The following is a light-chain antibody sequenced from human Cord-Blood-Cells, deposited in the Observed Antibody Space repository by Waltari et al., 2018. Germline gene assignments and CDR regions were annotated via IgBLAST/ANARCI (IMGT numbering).Light chain of an antibody. V-gene: IGKV1-5*03. CDR1: QSISRW. CDR3: QQYNSYSQT. CDR2: KAS. Sequence: DIQMAPSPSTLSASVGDSVNITCRASQSISRWFAWYQQKPGKAPKLLIYKASSLESGVPSRFSGSGSGTEFTLTISSLQPDDFATYYCQQYNSYSQTFGQGTKVEIK. J-gene: IGKJ1*01.